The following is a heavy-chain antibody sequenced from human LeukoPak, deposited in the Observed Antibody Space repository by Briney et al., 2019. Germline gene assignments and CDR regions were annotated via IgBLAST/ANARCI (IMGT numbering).Heavy chain of an antibody. CDR1: GGSISGNYY. Sequence: PSETLSLTYTVSGGSISGNYYWGWIRQPPGKGLEWIASIFYSGESNKSPSLKNRVTVSVDTSKDQFFLKLTSVTVADTAVYFCARLGDVEVNGGTLDYWGRGTLVTVSS. D-gene: IGHD3-16*01. CDR2: IFYSGES. V-gene: IGHV4-39*01. J-gene: IGHJ4*02. CDR3: ARLGDVEVNGGTLDY.